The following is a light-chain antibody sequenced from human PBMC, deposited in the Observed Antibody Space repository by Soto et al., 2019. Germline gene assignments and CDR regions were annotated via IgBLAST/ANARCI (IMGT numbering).Light chain of an antibody. Sequence: LRTHSPLSLPVTLGQPASVSCRSSQSLVHSDGRTYLSWFQQRPGQSPRRLIYKVSNRDSGVPDRFSGGGSGTDFTLRISRVEAEDVGVYYCLVGTHGVTFGQGTRLEI. V-gene: IGKV2-30*02. CDR3: LVGTHGVT. J-gene: IGKJ5*01. CDR2: KVS. CDR1: QSLVHSDGRTY.